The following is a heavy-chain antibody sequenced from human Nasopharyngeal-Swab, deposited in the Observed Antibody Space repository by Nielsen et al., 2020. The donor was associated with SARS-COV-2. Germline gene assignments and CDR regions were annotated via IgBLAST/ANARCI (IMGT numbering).Heavy chain of an antibody. CDR3: ARGGWLRNDDYFYVMDV. V-gene: IGHV4-59*01. CDR2: IDYTGST. J-gene: IGHJ6*04. D-gene: IGHD3-22*01. Sequence: SDTLSPIGDASGGSISTYFWNWIRQAPGKGLEWIGHIDYTGSTNYNPSLKSRVTISVGPSKNQLSLKLASVTAADTAVYYCARGGWLRNDDYFYVMDVWGKGSTVTVSS. CDR1: GGSISTYF.